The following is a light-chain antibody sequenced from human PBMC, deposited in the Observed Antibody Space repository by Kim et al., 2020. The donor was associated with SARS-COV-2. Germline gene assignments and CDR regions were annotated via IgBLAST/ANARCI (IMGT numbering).Light chain of an antibody. CDR1: SHNVGNQG. Sequence: QTATLTCTGDSHNVGNQGAAWLQQHQGQPPKLLSYRKNNRSSGISERLSASRSGNTASLTITGLQPDDEADYYCSAWDRSRNAWVFGGGTQLTVL. V-gene: IGLV10-54*01. CDR3: SAWDRSRNAWV. CDR2: RKN. J-gene: IGLJ3*02.